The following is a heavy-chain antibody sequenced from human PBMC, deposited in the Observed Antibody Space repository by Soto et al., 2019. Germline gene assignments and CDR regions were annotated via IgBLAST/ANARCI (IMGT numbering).Heavy chain of an antibody. Sequence: SETLSLTCTVYGGSFSGYYWSWIRQPPGEGLEWIGEINHSGSTNYKSSPKSRVTILVDTSENQFSLKLTSVTAADTAVYYCARGGVDGHNYLDFWGQGTPVTVS. V-gene: IGHV4-34*01. D-gene: IGHD2-8*01. J-gene: IGHJ4*02. CDR3: ARGGVDGHNYLDF. CDR1: GGSFSGYY. CDR2: INHSGST.